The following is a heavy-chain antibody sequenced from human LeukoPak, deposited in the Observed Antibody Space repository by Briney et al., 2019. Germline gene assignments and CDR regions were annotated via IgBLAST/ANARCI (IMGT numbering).Heavy chain of an antibody. Sequence: SETLSLTCTVSGGSISSYYWSWIRQPPGKGLEWIGYIYYSGSTNYNPSLKSRVTISVDTSKNQFSLKLSSVTAADTAVYYCATERWDGFDIWGQGTMVTVSS. CDR1: GGSISSYY. V-gene: IGHV4-59*12. J-gene: IGHJ3*02. D-gene: IGHD4-23*01. CDR2: IYYSGST. CDR3: ATERWDGFDI.